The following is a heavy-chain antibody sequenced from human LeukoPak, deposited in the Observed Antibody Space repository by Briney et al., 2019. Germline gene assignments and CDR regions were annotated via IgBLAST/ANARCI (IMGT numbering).Heavy chain of an antibody. D-gene: IGHD5-24*01. CDR3: ARAVHGYNWHYYMDV. CDR1: GFTLSNYA. Sequence: GGSLRLSCAASGFTLSNYAIHWVRQAPGKGLEYVSAISRNGDSTFYANSVEGRFTISRDNSKNTLYLQMGSLRTEDMAVYYCARAVHGYNWHYYMDVWGKGTTVTVSS. V-gene: IGHV3-64*01. CDR2: ISRNGDST. J-gene: IGHJ6*03.